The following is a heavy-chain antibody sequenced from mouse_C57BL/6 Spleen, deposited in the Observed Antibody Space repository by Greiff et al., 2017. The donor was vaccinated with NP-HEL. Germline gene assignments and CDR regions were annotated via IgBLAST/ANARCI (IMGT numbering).Heavy chain of an antibody. Sequence: QVQLQQSGAELVKPGASVKMSCKASGYTFTTYPIEWMKQNPGKSLEWIGNFHPYNDDTKYNEKFKGKATLTVDKSSSTVYLELSRLTSDDSDVYYCARNRYYGSRVYALDYWGQGTSVTVSS. CDR1: GYTFTTYP. CDR2: FHPYNDDT. CDR3: ARNRYYGSRVYALDY. D-gene: IGHD1-1*01. J-gene: IGHJ4*01. V-gene: IGHV1-47*01.